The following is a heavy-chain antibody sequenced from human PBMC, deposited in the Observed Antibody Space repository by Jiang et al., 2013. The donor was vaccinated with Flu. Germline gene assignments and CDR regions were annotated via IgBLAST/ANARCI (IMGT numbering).Heavy chain of an antibody. Sequence: GAEVKKPGESLKISCKGSGYTFPNHWIGWVRQMPGKGLEWMGIIYPVDSDTRYSPSFQGQVTISVDKSISTAYLQWCSLKASDTAMYYCARQVGGYNPPYYFDSWGQGTLVTVSS. V-gene: IGHV5-51*01. CDR1: GYTFPNHW. D-gene: IGHD5-24*01. CDR2: IYPVDSDT. J-gene: IGHJ4*02. CDR3: ARQVGGYNPPYYFDS.